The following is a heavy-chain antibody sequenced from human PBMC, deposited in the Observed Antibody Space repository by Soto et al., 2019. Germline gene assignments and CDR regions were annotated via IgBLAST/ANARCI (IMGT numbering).Heavy chain of an antibody. Sequence: EVQLVESGGGLVQPGRSLRLSCAASGFNFNDYGMHWVRQVPGKGLEWVSGISWTGGPIGYSDSVKGRFTISRDNAKNSLYMQMNSLRAEDTALYYCTKDLRRNRDYGPHDFDYWGQGPLVTVSS. CDR2: ISWTGGPI. V-gene: IGHV3-9*01. CDR3: TKDLRRNRDYGPHDFDY. D-gene: IGHD3-10*01. J-gene: IGHJ4*02. CDR1: GFNFNDYG.